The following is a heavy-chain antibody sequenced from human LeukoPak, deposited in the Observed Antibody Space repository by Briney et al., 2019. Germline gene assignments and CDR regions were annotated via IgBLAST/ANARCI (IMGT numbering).Heavy chain of an antibody. Sequence: PSETPSLTCTVSGGSISSSSYYWGWIRQPPGKGLEWIGSIYYSGSTYYNPSLKSRVTISVDTSKNQFSLKLSSVTAADTAVYYCAREALSRGYCGGDCYPAPFDYWGQGTLVTVSS. V-gene: IGHV4-39*02. CDR1: GGSISSSSYY. J-gene: IGHJ4*02. D-gene: IGHD2-21*02. CDR3: AREALSRGYCGGDCYPAPFDY. CDR2: IYYSGST.